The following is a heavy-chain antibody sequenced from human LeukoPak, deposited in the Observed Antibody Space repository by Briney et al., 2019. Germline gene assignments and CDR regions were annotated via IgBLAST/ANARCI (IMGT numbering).Heavy chain of an antibody. Sequence: SVKVSCKASGGTFSSCSISWVRQTPGQGLEWMGGIIPIFGTANYAQKFLGRVTITTDDSTSTSYMELSSLRSEDTAIYYCASNVVLRYFDWLTYWGQGTLVTVSS. V-gene: IGHV1-69*05. J-gene: IGHJ4*02. CDR1: GGTFSSCS. CDR2: IIPIFGTA. D-gene: IGHD3-9*01. CDR3: ASNVVLRYFDWLTY.